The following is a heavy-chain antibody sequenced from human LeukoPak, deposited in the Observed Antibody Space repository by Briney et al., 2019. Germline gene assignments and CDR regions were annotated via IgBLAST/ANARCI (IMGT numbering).Heavy chain of an antibody. D-gene: IGHD3-9*01. V-gene: IGHV4-39*01. CDR1: GGSISSSSYY. J-gene: IGHJ4*02. CDR3: ARLDILTGYSGY. Sequence: SETLSLTCTVSGGSISSSSYYWGWLRQPPGKGLEWIGSIYYSGSTYYNPSLKSRVTISVDTSKNQFSLKLSSVTAADTAVYYCARLDILTGYSGYWGQGTLVTVSS. CDR2: IYYSGST.